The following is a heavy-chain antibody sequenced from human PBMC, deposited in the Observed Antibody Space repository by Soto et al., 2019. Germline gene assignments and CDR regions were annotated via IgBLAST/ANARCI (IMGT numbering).Heavy chain of an antibody. CDR2: INPNSGGT. CDR3: ARSLTEGYCTITGCYTRQVYGMDV. CDR1: GYTFSGYY. Sequence: ASVKVSCKASGYTFSGYYIHWLRQAPGQGLEWMGWINPNSGGTNYAQKFQGRVTVTRDTPTSTAYMELSRLTSDDTAVYYCARSLTEGYCTITGCYTRQVYGMDVWGQGTMVIVSS. J-gene: IGHJ6*01. V-gene: IGHV1-2*02. D-gene: IGHD2-2*02.